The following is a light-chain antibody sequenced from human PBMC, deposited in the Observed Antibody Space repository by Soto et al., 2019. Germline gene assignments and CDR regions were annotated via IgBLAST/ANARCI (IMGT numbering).Light chain of an antibody. CDR2: KAS. CDR1: QSISSY. V-gene: IGKV1-5*03. CDR3: QHYNSYSEA. Sequence: DIQMTQSPSSLSASVEVRVIITCRASQSISSYLNWYQQKPGKAPKLLIYKASTLKSGVPSRFSGSGSGTEFTLTISSLQPDDFATYYCQHYNSYSEAFGQGTKVDNK. J-gene: IGKJ1*01.